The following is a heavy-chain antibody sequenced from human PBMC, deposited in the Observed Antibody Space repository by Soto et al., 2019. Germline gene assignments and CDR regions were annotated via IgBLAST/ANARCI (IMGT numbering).Heavy chain of an antibody. D-gene: IGHD2-15*01. V-gene: IGHV4-39*07. J-gene: IGHJ4*02. Sequence: PSETLSLTCTVSGGSTSSSDFYWGWIRQPPGKGLEWIGNIYNSGSTYYNPSLKSRVTISVDRSKNQFSLKLSSVTAADTAVYYCARGQVVAAQHWGQGTLVTVSS. CDR1: GGSTSSSDFY. CDR3: ARGQVVAAQH. CDR2: IYNSGST.